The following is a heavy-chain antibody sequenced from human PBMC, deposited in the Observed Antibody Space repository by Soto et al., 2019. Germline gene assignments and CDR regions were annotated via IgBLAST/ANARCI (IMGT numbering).Heavy chain of an antibody. D-gene: IGHD3-3*01. CDR1: GDTFNRYA. CDR3: ARGARFLEWLSFDH. CDR2: IIPIFGTA. V-gene: IGHV1-69*12. J-gene: IGHJ4*02. Sequence: QVQLEQSGAEVKTLGSSVKVSCKASGDTFNRYAISWVRQAPGQGLEWMGGIIPIFGTANYAPQFQDRVTITADESTSTAYMGLTSLKSEDTAVYFCARGARFLEWLSFDHWGQGTLVTVSS.